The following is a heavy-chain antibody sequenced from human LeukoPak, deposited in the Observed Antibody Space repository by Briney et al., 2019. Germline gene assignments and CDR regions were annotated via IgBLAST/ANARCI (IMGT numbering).Heavy chain of an antibody. D-gene: IGHD3-16*01. Sequence: ASVKVSCRASRDIFSSYALSWVRQAPGQGLEWMGRIIPMLGTTSYAQKFQGRVTITTDESTSTAYMEVRSLRSEDTAVYYCARDPFTFGGLKPKIYFDYWGQGTLVTVSA. CDR2: IIPMLGTT. J-gene: IGHJ4*02. CDR3: ARDPFTFGGLKPKIYFDY. CDR1: RDIFSSYA. V-gene: IGHV1-69*11.